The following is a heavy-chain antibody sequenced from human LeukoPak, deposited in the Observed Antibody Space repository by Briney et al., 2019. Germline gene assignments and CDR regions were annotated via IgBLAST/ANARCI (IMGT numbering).Heavy chain of an antibody. CDR2: INPNSGDT. V-gene: IGHV1-2*02. CDR1: GYTFTGYY. D-gene: IGHD1-7*01. CDR3: ARGQLELSGLLWTRWFDP. J-gene: IGHJ5*02. Sequence: GASVKVSCKASGYTFTGYYIHWVRQAPGQGLEWMGWINPNSGDTDYAQKFQGRVTMTSDTSISTAYMELSRLRSDDTAVYYCARGQLELSGLLWTRWFDPWGQGTLVTVSS.